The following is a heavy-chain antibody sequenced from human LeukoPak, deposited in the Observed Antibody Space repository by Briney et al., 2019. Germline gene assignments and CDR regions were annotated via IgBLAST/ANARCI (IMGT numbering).Heavy chain of an antibody. CDR3: ARDFLLQSEGLFDC. D-gene: IGHD4-11*01. CDR2: FYISGST. CDR1: GGSISSYY. Sequence: PSETLSLTCTVSGGSISSYYWSWIRQPAGKGLEWIGRFYISGSTNYNPSLKSRVTMSVDTSKNQSSLRLNSVTAADTAVYYCARDFLLQSEGLFDCWGQGTLVTVSS. V-gene: IGHV4-4*07. J-gene: IGHJ4*02.